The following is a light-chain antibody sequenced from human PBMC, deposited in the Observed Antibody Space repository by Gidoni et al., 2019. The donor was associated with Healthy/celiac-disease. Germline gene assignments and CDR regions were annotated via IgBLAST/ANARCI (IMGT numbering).Light chain of an antibody. CDR2: GAS. V-gene: IGKV3-20*01. Sequence: ENGMTQSPGTRSLSPGERATLSCRASQSVSSSYLAWYQQKPGQAPRLLIYGASSRATGIPDRFSGSGSGTDFTLTISRLEPEDFAVYYCQQYGSSPFXGXTKVEIQ. CDR3: QQYGSSP. CDR1: QSVSSSY. J-gene: IGKJ4*01.